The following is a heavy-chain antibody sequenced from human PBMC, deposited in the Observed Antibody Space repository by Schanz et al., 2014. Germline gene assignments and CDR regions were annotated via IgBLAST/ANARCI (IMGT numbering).Heavy chain of an antibody. D-gene: IGHD5-12*01. J-gene: IGHJ4*02. Sequence: EVQLVESGGGLVQPGGSLRLSCAASGFSFRDYGIHWVRQAPGKGLVWVSRTSHDGSFTTFADSVKGRFTISRDNAKNALYLQMNSLRAEDTAVYYCARDPNSVNEIDYWGQGTLVTVSS. CDR2: TSHDGSFT. CDR3: ARDPNSVNEIDY. V-gene: IGHV3-74*01. CDR1: GFSFRDYG.